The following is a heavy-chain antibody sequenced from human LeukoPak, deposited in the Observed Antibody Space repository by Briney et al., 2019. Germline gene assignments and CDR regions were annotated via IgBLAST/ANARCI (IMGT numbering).Heavy chain of an antibody. Sequence: ASVKVSCKASGGTFSSYAISWVRQAPGQGLEWMGWISAYNGNTNYAQKLQGRVTMTTDTSTSTAYIELRSLRSDDTAVYYCARVLDGDYEEIIDYWGQGTRVTVSS. D-gene: IGHD4-17*01. V-gene: IGHV1-18*01. CDR1: GGTFSSYA. CDR3: ARVLDGDYEEIIDY. J-gene: IGHJ4*02. CDR2: ISAYNGNT.